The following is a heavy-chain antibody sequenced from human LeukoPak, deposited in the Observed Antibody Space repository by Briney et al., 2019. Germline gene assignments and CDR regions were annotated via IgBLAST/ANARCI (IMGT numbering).Heavy chain of an antibody. CDR1: GFTFTSYV. Sequence: ASLRLSCAVSGFTFTSYVITWVRQAPGNGLEWLGWISTYNSNTTYAQTLQGRVTMTTDTSTSTAYMELSSLRSDDTAVYYCARVSGTAMVTDYYYYGMDVWGKGTTVTVSS. CDR3: ARVSGTAMVTDYYYYGMDV. V-gene: IGHV1-18*04. J-gene: IGHJ6*04. CDR2: ISTYNSNT. D-gene: IGHD5-18*01.